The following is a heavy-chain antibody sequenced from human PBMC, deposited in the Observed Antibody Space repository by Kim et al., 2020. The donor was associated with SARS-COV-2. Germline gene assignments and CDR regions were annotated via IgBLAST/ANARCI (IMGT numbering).Heavy chain of an antibody. D-gene: IGHD5-12*01. V-gene: IGHV4-34*01. CDR3: ARAGYRGYGDYYFDY. Sequence: PSLSSRVTISVETSKDQFSQKLSSGTAADTAVYYCARAGYRGYGDYYFDYWGQGTLVTVSS. J-gene: IGHJ4*02.